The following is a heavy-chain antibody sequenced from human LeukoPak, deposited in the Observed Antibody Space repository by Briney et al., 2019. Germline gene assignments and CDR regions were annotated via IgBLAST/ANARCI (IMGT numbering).Heavy chain of an antibody. CDR1: GLTFGDSA. D-gene: IGHD1-26*01. J-gene: IGHJ6*03. CDR3: ARDPYSGNYGTYYYYYMDV. V-gene: IGHV3-21*01. Sequence: GGSLKLSCAASGLTFGDSAMHWVRQAPGKAMEWVSSITSSGTYTFYADSVKGRFTISRDNAKNSLYLQMDSLGPEDTAVYYCARDPYSGNYGTYYYYYMDVWGKGTTVTISS. CDR2: ITSSGTYT.